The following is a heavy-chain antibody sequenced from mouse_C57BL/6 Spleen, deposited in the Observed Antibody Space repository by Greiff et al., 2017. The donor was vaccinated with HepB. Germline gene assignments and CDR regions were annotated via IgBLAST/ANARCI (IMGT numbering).Heavy chain of an antibody. J-gene: IGHJ3*01. CDR1: GFSLTSYG. CDR3: ARSTEAWFAY. CDR2: IWRDGST. Sequence: VKVVESGPGLVQPSQCLSITCTVSGFSLTSYGVHWVRQSPGKGLEWLGVIWRDGSTDYNAAFISRLSISKDNSKSQVFLKMNSLQADDAAIYYCARSTEAWFAYWGQGTLVTVSA. V-gene: IGHV2-2*01. D-gene: IGHD1-1*01.